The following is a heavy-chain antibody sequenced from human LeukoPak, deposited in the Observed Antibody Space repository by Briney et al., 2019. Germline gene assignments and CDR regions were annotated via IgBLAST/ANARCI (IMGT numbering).Heavy chain of an antibody. J-gene: IGHJ4*02. Sequence: AGPLRLSCAASGFIFSDSAFHWVRQASGNGLEWVALISYDGANKDYTDSVKGRFTISRDNSKKMVFLQMTSLSPGDTAIYFCASDRTLNDLLDSWGQGTLVTVSS. CDR3: ASDRTLNDLLDS. CDR2: ISYDGANK. CDR1: GFIFSDSA. V-gene: IGHV3-30-3*01. D-gene: IGHD1-1*01.